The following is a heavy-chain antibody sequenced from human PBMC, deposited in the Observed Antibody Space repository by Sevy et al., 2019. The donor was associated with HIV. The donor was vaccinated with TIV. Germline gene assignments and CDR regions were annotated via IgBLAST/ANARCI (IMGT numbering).Heavy chain of an antibody. CDR2: VDHSGGT. CDR1: GESVSSSY. CDR3: ARGRSPKRLPLLYSGYDHMTAHFFDY. J-gene: IGHJ4*02. D-gene: IGHD5-12*01. V-gene: IGHV4-34*01. Sequence: SETLSLTCAVYGESVSSSYWTWIRQPPGGGLDWVGEVDHSGGTSYNPSLKSRATVSLDTSKRQFSLRLNSVTAADTAVYFCARGRSPKRLPLLYSGYDHMTAHFFDYWGQGALVTVSS.